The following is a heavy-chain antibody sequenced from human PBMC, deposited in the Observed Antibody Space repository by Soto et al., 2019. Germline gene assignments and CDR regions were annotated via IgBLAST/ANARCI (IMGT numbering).Heavy chain of an antibody. CDR2: INAGNGNT. Sequence: QVQLVQSGAEVKKPGASVKVSCKASGYTFTSYAMHWVRQAPGQSLEWMGWINAGNGNTKYSQKFQGRVTITRDTSASTAYMELSSLRSEDTAVYYCARGPGGPDGPGDYWGQGTLVTLSS. CDR3: ARGPGGPDGPGDY. D-gene: IGHD2-15*01. V-gene: IGHV1-3*01. J-gene: IGHJ4*02. CDR1: GYTFTSYA.